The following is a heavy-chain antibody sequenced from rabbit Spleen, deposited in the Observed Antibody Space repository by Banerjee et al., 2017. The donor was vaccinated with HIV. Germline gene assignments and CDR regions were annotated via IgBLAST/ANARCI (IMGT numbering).Heavy chain of an antibody. V-gene: IGHV1S45*01. CDR2: IDAGSSGFT. CDR3: ARDTSTSFSSYGMDL. CDR1: GVSFSGDSY. J-gene: IGHJ6*01. D-gene: IGHD1-1*01. Sequence: QEQLVESGGGLVQPEGSLTLTCTTSGVSFSGDSYMCWVRQAPGKGLEWVVCIDAGSSGFTYFASWAKGRFTISKTSSTTVTLQMTRLTAADTATYFCARDTSTSFSSYGMDLWGQGTLVTVS.